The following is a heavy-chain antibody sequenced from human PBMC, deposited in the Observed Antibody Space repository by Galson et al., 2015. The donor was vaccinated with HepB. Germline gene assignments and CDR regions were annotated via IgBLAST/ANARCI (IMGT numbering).Heavy chain of an antibody. CDR3: TKDPATASAWYFDL. CDR2: VRASGTDT. J-gene: IGHJ2*01. CDR1: GVTFSRYD. Sequence: SLRLSCAASGVTFSRYDMSWVRQVPGKGLEWISSVRASGTDTFYADSVKGRFTVSRDNSKNTLTLQMNSLRAEDTAIYFCTKDPATASAWYFDLWGRGALVTVSS. V-gene: IGHV3-23*01.